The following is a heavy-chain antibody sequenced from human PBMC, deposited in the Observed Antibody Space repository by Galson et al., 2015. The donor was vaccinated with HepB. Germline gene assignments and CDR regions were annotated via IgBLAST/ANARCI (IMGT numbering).Heavy chain of an antibody. CDR2: INPGNGHT. CDR3: ARRPGTYPYGMDV. J-gene: IGHJ6*02. CDR1: GYTFTNYA. D-gene: IGHD3-10*01. Sequence: SVKVSCKASGYTFTNYAMHWVRLAPGQRLEWMGWINPGNGHTKYQQKLQGRVTITWDTSASTAYMELSSLRSEDTAVYYCARRPGTYPYGMDVWGQRTTVTVSS. V-gene: IGHV1-3*01.